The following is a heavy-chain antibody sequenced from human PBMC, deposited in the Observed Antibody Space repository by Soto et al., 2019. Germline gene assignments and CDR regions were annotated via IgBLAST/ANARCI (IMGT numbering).Heavy chain of an antibody. J-gene: IGHJ5*02. CDR1: GGSISSYY. CDR2: IYYSGST. CDR3: ARDLRFGDIWCDH. V-gene: IGHV4-59*01. Sequence: SETLSLTCTVSGGSISSYYWSWIRQPPGKGLEWVGYIYYSGSTNYNPSLKSRVTISVDTSKNQFSLKLSSVTAADTAVYYCARDLRFGDIWCDHWGQETLVTGS. D-gene: IGHD3-10*01.